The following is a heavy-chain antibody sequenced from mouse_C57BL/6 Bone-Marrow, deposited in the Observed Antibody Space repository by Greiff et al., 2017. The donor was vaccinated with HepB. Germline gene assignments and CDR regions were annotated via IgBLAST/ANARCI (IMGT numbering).Heavy chain of an antibody. V-gene: IGHV1-39*01. D-gene: IGHD2-12*01. J-gene: IGHJ1*03. CDR1: GYSFTDYN. CDR3: ARLRRGIYWYFDV. CDR2: VNPNYGTT. Sequence: VQLKESGPELVKPGASVKISCKASGYSFTDYNMNWVKQSNGKSLEWIGVVNPNYGTTSYNQKFKGKATLTVDQSSSTAYMQLNSLTSEDSAVYYCARLRRGIYWYFDVWGTGTTVTVSS.